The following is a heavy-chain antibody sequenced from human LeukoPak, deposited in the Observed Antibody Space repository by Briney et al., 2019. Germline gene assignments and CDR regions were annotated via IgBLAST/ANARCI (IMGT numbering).Heavy chain of an antibody. CDR1: GYTLTSYG. CDR2: MNPNSGNT. CDR3: ARGLLTFKSDGYNGY. D-gene: IGHD5-24*01. J-gene: IGHJ4*02. V-gene: IGHV1-8*02. Sequence: ASVKVSCKASGYTLTSYGISWVRQATGQGLEWMGWMNPNSGNTGYAQKFQGRVTMTRNTSISTAYMELSSLRSEDTAVYYCARGLLTFKSDGYNGYWGQGTLVTVSS.